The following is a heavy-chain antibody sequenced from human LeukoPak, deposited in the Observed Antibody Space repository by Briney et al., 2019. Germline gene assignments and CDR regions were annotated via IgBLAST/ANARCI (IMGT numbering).Heavy chain of an antibody. V-gene: IGHV3-21*01. Sequence: GGSLRLSCAASGFTFSSYSMNWVRQAPGKGLEWVSSISSSSSYIYYAGSVRGRFTISRDNAKNSLYLQTNSLRAEDTAVYYCARDVGPRVYYDSSGPPRFDPWGQGTLVTVSS. CDR3: ARDVGPRVYYDSSGPPRFDP. CDR1: GFTFSSYS. J-gene: IGHJ5*02. D-gene: IGHD3-22*01. CDR2: ISSSSSYI.